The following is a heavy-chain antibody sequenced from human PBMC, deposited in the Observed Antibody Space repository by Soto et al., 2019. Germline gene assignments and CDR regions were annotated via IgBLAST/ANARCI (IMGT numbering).Heavy chain of an antibody. J-gene: IGHJ6*02. CDR1: GFTFSSYW. Sequence: EVQLVESWGGLVQPGGSLRLSCAASGFTFSSYWIHWVRQAPGKGLVWVSRIKGDGSRTDYADSVKGRFTISRDNAKNTVYLQMNSLRDEDTAVYYCARGLPGYYGMDVWGQGTTVTVSS. V-gene: IGHV3-74*01. CDR2: IKGDGSRT. D-gene: IGHD4-17*01. CDR3: ARGLPGYYGMDV.